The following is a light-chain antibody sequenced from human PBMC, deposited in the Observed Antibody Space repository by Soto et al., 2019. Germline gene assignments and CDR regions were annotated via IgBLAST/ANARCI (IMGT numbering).Light chain of an antibody. CDR1: QSVSSN. J-gene: IGKJ4*01. CDR2: GAS. V-gene: IGKV3-15*01. CDR3: QQYSNWPLT. Sequence: EIVMTQSPATLSVSPGERATLSCRASQSVSSNLAWYQQKPGQAPRLLIYGASPRATGIPARFSGSGSGTEFTLTISSPQSEDFAGDYCQQYSNWPLTFGGGTKVEIK.